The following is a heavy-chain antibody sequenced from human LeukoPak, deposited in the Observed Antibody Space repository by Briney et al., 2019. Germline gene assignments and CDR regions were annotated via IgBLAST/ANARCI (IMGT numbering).Heavy chain of an antibody. CDR1: GGSLSSYY. Sequence: SETLSLTCTVSGGSLSSYYWSWIRQPAGKGLEWIGRIYTSGSTNYNPSLKSRVTMSVDTSKNQFSLKLSSVTAAGTAVYYCARVPAIVGATDDAFDIWGQGTMVTVSS. V-gene: IGHV4-4*07. J-gene: IGHJ3*02. D-gene: IGHD1-26*01. CDR3: ARVPAIVGATDDAFDI. CDR2: IYTSGST.